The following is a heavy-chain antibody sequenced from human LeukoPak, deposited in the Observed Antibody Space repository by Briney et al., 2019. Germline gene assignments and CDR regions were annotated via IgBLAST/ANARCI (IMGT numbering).Heavy chain of an antibody. CDR3: ARRHYDSYYGMDV. J-gene: IGHJ6*02. CDR1: GFTFSSYA. Sequence: GGSLRLSCAASGFTFSSYAMSWVRQAPGKGLEWVSAISGSGGSTYYADSVKGRFTISRDNSKNTLYLQMNSLRAEDTAVYYCARRHYDSYYGMDVWGQGTTVTVSS. CDR2: ISGSGGST. V-gene: IGHV3-23*01. D-gene: IGHD3-22*01.